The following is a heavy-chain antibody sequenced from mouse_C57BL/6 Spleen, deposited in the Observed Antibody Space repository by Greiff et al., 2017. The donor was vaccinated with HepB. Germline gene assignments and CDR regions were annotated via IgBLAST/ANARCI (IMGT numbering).Heavy chain of an antibody. CDR1: GFTFSSYA. CDR3: TRDPGTYYFDY. J-gene: IGHJ2*01. CDR2: ISSGGDYI. Sequence: EVQRVESGEGLVKPGGSLKLSCAASGFTFSSYAMSWVRQTPEKRLEWVAYISSGGDYIYYADTVKGRFTISRDNARNTLYLQMSSLKSEDTAMYYCTRDPGTYYFDYWGQGTTLTVSS. V-gene: IGHV5-9-1*02. D-gene: IGHD4-1*01.